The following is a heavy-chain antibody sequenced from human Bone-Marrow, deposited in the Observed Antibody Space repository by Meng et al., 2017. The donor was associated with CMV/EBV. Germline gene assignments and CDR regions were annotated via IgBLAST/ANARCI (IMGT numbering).Heavy chain of an antibody. CDR1: GFTVSSNY. J-gene: IGHJ4*02. D-gene: IGHD6-6*01. CDR2: IYSGGST. Sequence: GESLKIFCAASGFTVSSNYMSWVRQAPGKGLEWVSVIYSGGSTYYADSVKGRFTISRDNSKNTLYLQMNSLRAEDTAVYYCARDGSSSFYFDYCGQGTLVTVSS. CDR3: ARDGSSSFYFDY. V-gene: IGHV3-66*02.